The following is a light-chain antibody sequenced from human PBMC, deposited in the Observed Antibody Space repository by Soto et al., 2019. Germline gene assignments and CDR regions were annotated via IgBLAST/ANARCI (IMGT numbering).Light chain of an antibody. J-gene: IGLJ2*01. CDR1: SGSVSTSYY. Sequence: QAVVTQEPSFSVSPGGTVTLTCGLHSGSVSTSYYPNWYQQTPGQAPRTLICNTNTRSSGVPARFSGSILGNKAALTIAGAQADDESDYYCVLYMGGGISLFGGGTKLTVL. CDR2: NTN. CDR3: VLYMGGGISL. V-gene: IGLV8-61*01.